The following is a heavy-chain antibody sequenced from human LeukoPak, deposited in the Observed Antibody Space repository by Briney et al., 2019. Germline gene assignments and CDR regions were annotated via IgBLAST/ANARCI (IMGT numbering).Heavy chain of an antibody. V-gene: IGHV3-23*01. CDR1: GYTFSIDT. J-gene: IGHJ3*02. CDR3: TRPMKGDAFDI. Sequence: VGSLRLSCAASGYTFSIDTMSWVRQAPGKGLEGGSGINGSGSTTYSADSVKGRVTISRDNTKNTLYLQMNGLRAEDTAVYYCTRPMKGDAFDIWGQGTMVTVSS. CDR2: INGSGSTT. D-gene: IGHD3-22*01.